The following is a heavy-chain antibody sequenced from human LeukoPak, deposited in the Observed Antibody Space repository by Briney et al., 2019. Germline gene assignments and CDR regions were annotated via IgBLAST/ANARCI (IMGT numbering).Heavy chain of an antibody. J-gene: IGHJ4*02. CDR3: ARDPSYDILTGSFDY. CDR1: GGSISSYY. CDR2: ISSSGSTI. V-gene: IGHV3-11*04. Sequence: LSLTCTVSGGSISSYYWSWIRQALGKGLEWVSYISSSGSTIYYADSVKGRFTISRDNAKNSLYLQMNSLRAEDTAVYYCARDPSYDILTGSFDYWGQGTLVTVSS. D-gene: IGHD3-9*01.